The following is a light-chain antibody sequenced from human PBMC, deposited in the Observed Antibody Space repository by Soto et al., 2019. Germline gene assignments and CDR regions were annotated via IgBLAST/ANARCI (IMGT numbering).Light chain of an antibody. CDR2: GAS. J-gene: IGKJ2*01. CDR1: QSVSSTY. CDR3: QLYGSPPLYT. V-gene: IGKV3-20*01. Sequence: EVVLTQSPGTLSLSPGERAALSCRASQSVSSTYLAWYQQKPGQAPRLLIYGASSRATGIPDSFSGSGSGTDFTLTISRLEPEEFAVYYCQLYGSPPLYTFGQGTKLEI.